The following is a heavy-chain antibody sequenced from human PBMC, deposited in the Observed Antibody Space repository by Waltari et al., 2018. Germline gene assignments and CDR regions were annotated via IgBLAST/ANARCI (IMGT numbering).Heavy chain of an antibody. CDR1: GGSISSSSYY. CDR3: ARYVIVAAAGTKGYFDY. J-gene: IGHJ4*02. Sequence: QLQLQESGPGLVKPSETLSLTCPVSGGSISSSSYYWGWIRQPPGKGLEWIESIYYSGSNYYNPALKSRVTISVDTSKNQFALKLSSVTAADTSVYYCARYVIVAAAGTKGYFDYWGQGTLVTVSS. D-gene: IGHD6-13*01. V-gene: IGHV4-39*07. CDR2: IYYSGSN.